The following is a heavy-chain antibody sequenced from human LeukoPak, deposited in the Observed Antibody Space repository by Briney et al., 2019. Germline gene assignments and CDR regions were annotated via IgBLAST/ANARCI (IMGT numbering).Heavy chain of an antibody. CDR3: ARDWGSTGYDLYDS. J-gene: IGHJ4*02. CDR1: GSSFSGYN. CDR2: IRQDGSER. V-gene: IGHV3-7*01. Sequence: GGSLRLSCAASGSSFSGYNMNWVRQAPGKGLEWVAHIRQDGSERHYVDSVKDRFTISRDNAKNSLDLQMDSLRAEDTAVYYCARDWGSTGYDLYDSWGQGTLVTVSS. D-gene: IGHD5-12*01.